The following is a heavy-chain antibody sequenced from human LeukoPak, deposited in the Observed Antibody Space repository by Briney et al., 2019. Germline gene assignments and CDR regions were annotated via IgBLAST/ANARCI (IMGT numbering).Heavy chain of an antibody. CDR2: VNPGGGST. V-gene: IGHV1-46*01. D-gene: IGHD3-3*01. Sequence: ASVKVSCKASGYTFTSYYMHWVRQAPGQGLEWMGIVNPGGGSTSYAQKFQGRVTMTRDTSTSTVYMELSSLRSEDTAVYYCARDIGYDFLSLHGSDWFDPWGQGTLVTVSS. CDR1: GYTFTSYY. CDR3: ARDIGYDFLSLHGSDWFDP. J-gene: IGHJ5*02.